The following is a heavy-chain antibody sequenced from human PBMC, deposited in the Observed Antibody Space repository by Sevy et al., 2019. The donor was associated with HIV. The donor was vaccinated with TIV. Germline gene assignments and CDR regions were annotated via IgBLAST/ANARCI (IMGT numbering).Heavy chain of an antibody. Sequence: SLRLSCAASGFTFSSYAMHWVRQAPGKGLEWVAVISYDGSNKYYADSVKGRFTISRDNSKNTLYLQMNSLRAEDTAVYYCARDMVYCTNGVCYPRYYYYGMDVWGQGTTVTVSS. CDR3: ARDMVYCTNGVCYPRYYYYGMDV. V-gene: IGHV3-30-3*01. CDR2: ISYDGSNK. CDR1: GFTFSSYA. J-gene: IGHJ6*02. D-gene: IGHD2-8*01.